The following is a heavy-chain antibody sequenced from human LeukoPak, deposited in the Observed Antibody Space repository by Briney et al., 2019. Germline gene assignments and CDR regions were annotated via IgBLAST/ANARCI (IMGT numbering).Heavy chain of an antibody. CDR3: ARAGGYYYDSSGFRPPTR. CDR2: INAGNGNT. J-gene: IGHJ4*02. V-gene: IGHV1-3*01. Sequence: ASVKVSCKASGYTFTSYAMHWVRQAPGQRFEWMGWINAGNGNTKYSQKFQGRVTITRDTSASTAYMELSSLRSEDTAVYYCARAGGYYYDSSGFRPPTRWGQGTLVTVSS. D-gene: IGHD3-22*01. CDR1: GYTFTSYA.